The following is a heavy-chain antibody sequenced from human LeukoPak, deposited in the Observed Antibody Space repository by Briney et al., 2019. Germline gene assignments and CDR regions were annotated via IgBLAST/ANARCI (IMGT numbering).Heavy chain of an antibody. Sequence: SVKVSCKAVGDTFSIYGISWVRQAPGQGLEWMGGIIPISGAAEYAQKFQGRVTITADESTRTAYMELSSLRSEDTAMYYCARGIPDSTFYYYYMDVWGKGTTVTVSS. D-gene: IGHD1-20*01. CDR2: IIPISGAA. J-gene: IGHJ6*03. V-gene: IGHV1-69*01. CDR1: GDTFSIYG. CDR3: ARGIPDSTFYYYYMDV.